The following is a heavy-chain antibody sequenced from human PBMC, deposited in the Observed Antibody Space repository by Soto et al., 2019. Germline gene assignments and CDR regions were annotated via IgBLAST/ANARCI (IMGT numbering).Heavy chain of an antibody. CDR2: IYPGASDT. CDR1: GYSFTSYW. Sequence: ESLKISCKGSGYSFTSYWIGWVRQMPGKGLEWMGIIYPGASDTRYSPSFQGQVTISADKSISTAYLQWSSRKASDTAMYYCARAYDSSGYYYDYYGMDVWGQGTTVTVSS. D-gene: IGHD3-22*01. J-gene: IGHJ6*02. CDR3: ARAYDSSGYYYDYYGMDV. V-gene: IGHV5-51*01.